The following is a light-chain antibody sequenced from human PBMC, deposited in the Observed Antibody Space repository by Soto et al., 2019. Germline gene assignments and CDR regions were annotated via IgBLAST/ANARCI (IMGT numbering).Light chain of an antibody. CDR2: SNN. Sequence: QSVLTQPPSASGTPGQRVTISCSGSSSNIGRHGVNWYQHLPGAAPKLLIYSNNQRPSGVPDRFSGSTSGPSVSLTISGLQSEDEADYYCATWDDSLNGVVFGGGTKLTVL. J-gene: IGLJ2*01. V-gene: IGLV1-44*01. CDR3: ATWDDSLNGVV. CDR1: SSNIGRHG.